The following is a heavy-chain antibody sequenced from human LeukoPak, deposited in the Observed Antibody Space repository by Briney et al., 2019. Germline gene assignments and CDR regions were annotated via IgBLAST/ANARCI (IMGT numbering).Heavy chain of an antibody. CDR1: GYTFTSYG. Sequence: ASVKVSCKASGYTFTSYGISWVRQAPGQGLEWMGWISAYSGDTNYAQKFQGRATMTTDTSTSTAYMELRSLSSDDTAVYYCGRDQRYYGSGSYSSFDYWGQGTLVTVSS. V-gene: IGHV1-18*01. CDR2: ISAYSGDT. CDR3: GRDQRYYGSGSYSSFDY. D-gene: IGHD3-10*01. J-gene: IGHJ4*02.